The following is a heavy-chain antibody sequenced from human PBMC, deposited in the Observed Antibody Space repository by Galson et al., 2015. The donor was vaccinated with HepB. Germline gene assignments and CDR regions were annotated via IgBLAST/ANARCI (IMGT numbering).Heavy chain of an antibody. CDR3: DSNEEVQH. CDR2: TYYRSNWYY. J-gene: IGHJ1*01. D-gene: IGHD2-8*01. Sequence: CAISGDSVSSDSAAWNWIRQSPSRGLEWLGRTYYRSNWYYDYAASVKSRIIINADTSRNQFSLQLNSVSPEDTAVYYYDSNEEVQHWGQGTLVTVSS. CDR1: GDSVSSDSAA. V-gene: IGHV6-1*01.